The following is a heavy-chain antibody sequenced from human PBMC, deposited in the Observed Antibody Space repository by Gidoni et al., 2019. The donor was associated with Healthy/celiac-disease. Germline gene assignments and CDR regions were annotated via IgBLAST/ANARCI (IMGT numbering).Heavy chain of an antibody. CDR3: ARASYGAGRKYYFDY. D-gene: IGHD3-10*01. V-gene: IGHV3-7*03. J-gene: IGHJ4*02. Sequence: EWVANIKQDGSEKYYVGSVKGRFTISRDNAKNSLYPQMNSLRAEDTAVYYCARASYGAGRKYYFDYWGQGTLVTVSS. CDR2: IKQDGSEK.